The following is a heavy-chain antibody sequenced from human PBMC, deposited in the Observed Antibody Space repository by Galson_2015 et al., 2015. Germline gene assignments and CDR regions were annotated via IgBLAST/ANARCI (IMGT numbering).Heavy chain of an antibody. Sequence: SVKVSCKAFGGTFSSYAISWVRQAPGQGLEWMGRIIPILGIANYAQKFQGRVTITADKSTSTAYMELSSLRSEDTAVYYCASEGYCSSTSCLNYYYYYMDVWGKGTTVTVSS. CDR3: ASEGYCSSTSCLNYYYYYMDV. CDR1: GGTFSSYA. D-gene: IGHD2-2*01. J-gene: IGHJ6*03. CDR2: IIPILGIA. V-gene: IGHV1-69*04.